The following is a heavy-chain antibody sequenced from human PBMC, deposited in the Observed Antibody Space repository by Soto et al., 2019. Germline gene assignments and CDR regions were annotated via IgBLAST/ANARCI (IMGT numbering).Heavy chain of an antibody. D-gene: IGHD6-13*01. CDR3: ARQTTYSSSWHDC. Sequence: PSETLSLTCSVSGGSINNYYWSWIRQPAGKGLEYIGRTYSSGSINYNPSLKSRVTMSVDTSKNQFSLKVRSVTAADTAVYYCARQTTYSSSWHDCWGQGTLVTVSS. CDR1: GGSINNYY. J-gene: IGHJ4*02. CDR2: TYSSGSI. V-gene: IGHV4-4*07.